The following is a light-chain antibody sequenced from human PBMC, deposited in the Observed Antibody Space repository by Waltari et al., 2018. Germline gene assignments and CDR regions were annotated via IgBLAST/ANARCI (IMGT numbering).Light chain of an antibody. CDR3: AAWDDSLNGPIIV. V-gene: IGLV1-44*01. Sequence: QSVLPQPPSASGTPGQRVTISCSGSSSNIGSNTVTWYHQLPGTAPKLLIYSNNQRPSGVPDRFSGSKSGTSASLAISGLQSEDEADYYCAAWDDSLNGPIIVFGSGTKVTVL. J-gene: IGLJ6*01. CDR1: SSNIGSNT. CDR2: SNN.